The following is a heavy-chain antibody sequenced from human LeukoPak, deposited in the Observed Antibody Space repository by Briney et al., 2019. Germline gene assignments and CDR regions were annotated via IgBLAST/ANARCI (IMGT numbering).Heavy chain of an antibody. CDR1: GYSISSGYY. J-gene: IGHJ4*02. D-gene: IGHD3-10*01. CDR3: ARGAPSDYAGIFDS. CDR2: IYHSGST. Sequence: PSETLSLTCAVSGYSISSGYYWGWIRQPPGKGLEWIGSIYHSGSTYYNPSLKSRVTISVDTSKNQFSLKLSSVTAADTAVYYCARGAPSDYAGIFDSWGQGTLVTVSS. V-gene: IGHV4-38-2*01.